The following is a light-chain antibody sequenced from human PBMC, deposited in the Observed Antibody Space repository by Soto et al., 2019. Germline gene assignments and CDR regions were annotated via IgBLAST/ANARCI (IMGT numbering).Light chain of an antibody. V-gene: IGLV2-23*01. CDR3: CSYAGSSTYV. CDR1: SSDVGSYNL. Sequence: QSALTQPASVSGSPGQSITISCTGTSSDVGSYNLVSWYQQHPGKAPKLMIYEGSKRPSGVSNRFSGSKSGNTASLTISGLQDEDEADYYCCSYAGSSTYVFRTGTKLTV. CDR2: EGS. J-gene: IGLJ1*01.